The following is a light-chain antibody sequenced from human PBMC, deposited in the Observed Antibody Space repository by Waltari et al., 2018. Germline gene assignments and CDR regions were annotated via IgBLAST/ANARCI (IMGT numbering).Light chain of an antibody. Sequence: EIVMTQSPATLSVSPGDRATLSCRASQSVGSTLAWYQHKPGQAPRLLIHGASTRATGVPARFSGSGSGTEFTLTISGLQSEDFAVYYCQQYNNWPPWTFGQGTKVEIK. CDR1: QSVGST. CDR2: GAS. J-gene: IGKJ1*01. V-gene: IGKV3-15*01. CDR3: QQYNNWPPWT.